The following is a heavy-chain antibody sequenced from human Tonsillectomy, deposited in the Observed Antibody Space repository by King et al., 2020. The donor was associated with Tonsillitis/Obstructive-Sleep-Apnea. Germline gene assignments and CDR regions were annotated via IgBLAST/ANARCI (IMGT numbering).Heavy chain of an antibody. V-gene: IGHV3-15*01. CDR3: TTGYCTNGVCYSPDY. J-gene: IGHJ4*02. CDR1: GFTFSNAW. D-gene: IGHD2-8*01. Sequence: VQLVESGGGLVKPGGSLRLSCAASGFTFSNAWMSWVRQAPGKGLEWVGRIKSKTDGGTTDYAAPVKGRFTISRDDSKNTLYLRMNSLKTEDTAVYYCTTGYCTNGVCYSPDYWGQGTLVTVSS. CDR2: IKSKTDGGTT.